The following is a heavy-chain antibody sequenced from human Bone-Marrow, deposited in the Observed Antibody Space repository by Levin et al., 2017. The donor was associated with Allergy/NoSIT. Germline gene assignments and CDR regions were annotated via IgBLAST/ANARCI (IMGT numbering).Heavy chain of an antibody. Sequence: PGESLKISCKGSGYSFTGNWIGWVRQMPGKGLEWMGVIYPYDSETRYSPSFQGQVTISADKSISTAYLQWSSLKASDTAIYYCARHYGATVTTPDYWGQGTLVTVSS. CDR2: IYPYDSET. J-gene: IGHJ4*02. D-gene: IGHD4-17*01. CDR3: ARHYGATVTTPDY. V-gene: IGHV5-51*01. CDR1: GYSFTGNW.